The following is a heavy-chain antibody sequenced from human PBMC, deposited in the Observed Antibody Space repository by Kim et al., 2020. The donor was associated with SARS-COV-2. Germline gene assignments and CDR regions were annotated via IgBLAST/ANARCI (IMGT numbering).Heavy chain of an antibody. Sequence: GGSLRLSCAASGFTFSSYAMHWVRQAPGKGLEWVAVISYDGSNKYYADSVKGRFTISRDNSKNTLYLQMNSLRAEDTAVYYCARGSRGTARGGSLEPDCWGQGTLVTVSS. D-gene: IGHD1-26*01. CDR1: GFTFSSYA. V-gene: IGHV3-30-3*01. CDR3: ARGSRGTARGGSLEPDC. J-gene: IGHJ4*02. CDR2: ISYDGSNK.